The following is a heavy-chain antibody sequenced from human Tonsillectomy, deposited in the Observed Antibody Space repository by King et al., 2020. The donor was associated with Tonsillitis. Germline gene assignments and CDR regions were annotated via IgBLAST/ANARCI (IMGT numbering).Heavy chain of an antibody. D-gene: IGHD6-13*01. CDR1: GGYITSYY. CDR2: IYYSGST. Sequence: QLQESGPGLVKPSETLSLTCTVTGGYITSYYWSWIRQPPGKGLEWIGYIYYSGSTNYNPSLKSRVTMSVDTSKNQFSLKLSSVTAAATAVYYCASLGGGIANRSDWGQGTLVTVSS. V-gene: IGHV4-59*01. J-gene: IGHJ4*02. CDR3: ASLGGGIANRSD.